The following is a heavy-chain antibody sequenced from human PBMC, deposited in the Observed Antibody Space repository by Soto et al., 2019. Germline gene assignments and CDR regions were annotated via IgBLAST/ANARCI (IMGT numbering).Heavy chain of an antibody. CDR3: ARGRGYSSGWYVGDGMDV. V-gene: IGHV1-8*01. Sequence: ASVKVSCKASGYTFTSYDINWVRXXXXXXXEWMGWMXPNSGNTGYAQKFQGRVTMTRNTSISTAYMELSSLRSEDTAVYYCARGRGYSSGWYVGDGMDVWGQGTTVTVSS. CDR2: MXPNSGNT. D-gene: IGHD6-19*01. CDR1: GYTFTSYD. J-gene: IGHJ6*02.